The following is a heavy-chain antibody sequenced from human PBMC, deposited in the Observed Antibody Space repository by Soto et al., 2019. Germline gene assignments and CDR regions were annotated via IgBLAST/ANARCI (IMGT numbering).Heavy chain of an antibody. Sequence: QVQLQESGPGLVKPSQTLSLTCTVSGGSSSSGGYYWSWILQHPGKGLEWLGYIYYSGSTYYNPSLKSRVTISVDTSKNQFSLKLISVTSADTVVYYCARDFREDYAFSYDGCKDVLGPGTTVTVSS. CDR2: IYYSGST. CDR1: GGSSSSGGYY. CDR3: ARDFREDYAFSYDGCKDV. J-gene: IGHJ6*02. D-gene: IGHD3-16*01. V-gene: IGHV4-31*03.